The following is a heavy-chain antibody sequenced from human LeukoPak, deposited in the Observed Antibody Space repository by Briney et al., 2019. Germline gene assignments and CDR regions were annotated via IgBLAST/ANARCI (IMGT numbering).Heavy chain of an antibody. CDR2: MNPNSGNT. CDR1: GYTFTSYD. V-gene: IGHV1-8*01. D-gene: IGHD4-17*01. Sequence: GASVKVSCKASGYTFTSYDINWVRQATGQGLEGMGWMNPNSGNTGYAQKFQGRVTMTRNTSISTAYMELSSLRSEDTAVYYCARGAKLRTTVTREVYGMDVWGQGTTVTVSS. CDR3: ARGAKLRTTVTREVYGMDV. J-gene: IGHJ6*02.